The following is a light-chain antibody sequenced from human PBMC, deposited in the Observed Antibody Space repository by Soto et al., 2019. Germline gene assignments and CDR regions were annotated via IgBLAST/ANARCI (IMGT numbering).Light chain of an antibody. CDR1: SSDIGDYNY. Sequence: QSALTQPASVSGSPGQSITISCTGTSSDIGDYNYVSWYQQHPGKAPKLMIYDVSNRPSGVSNRLSGSKSGNTASLTISGLQTEDEADYHCSSYTSASTLVVFGGGTKLTVL. CDR3: SSYTSASTLVV. V-gene: IGLV2-14*01. CDR2: DVS. J-gene: IGLJ2*01.